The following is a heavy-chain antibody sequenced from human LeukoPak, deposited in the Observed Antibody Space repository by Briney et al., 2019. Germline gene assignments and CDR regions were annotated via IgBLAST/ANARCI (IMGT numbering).Heavy chain of an antibody. CDR2: ISGSGAST. J-gene: IGHJ5*02. CDR1: GFTFNHYA. V-gene: IGHV3-23*01. D-gene: IGHD2-21*02. CDR3: ARDPTPGGDGWFDP. Sequence: GSLRLSCSASGFTFNHYAMSWVRQAPGKGLEWVSVISGSGASTYYADSVKGRFTISRDNSKNTLYLQMNSLRAEDTAVYYCARDPTPGGDGWFDPWGQGTLVTVSS.